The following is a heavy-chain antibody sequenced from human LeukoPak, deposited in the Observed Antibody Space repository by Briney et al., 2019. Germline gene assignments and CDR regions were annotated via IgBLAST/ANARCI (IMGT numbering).Heavy chain of an antibody. V-gene: IGHV3-30*03. CDR3: ARDGKAAVAGVGRYFDY. Sequence: GGSLRLSCAASGFTFSNYGMHWVRQAPGKGLEWVAIISYDGSNKYYADSVKGRFTISRDNSKNTLYLQMNSLRAEDTAVYYCARDGKAAVAGVGRYFDYWGQGTLVTVSS. CDR1: GFTFSNYG. CDR2: ISYDGSNK. D-gene: IGHD6-19*01. J-gene: IGHJ4*02.